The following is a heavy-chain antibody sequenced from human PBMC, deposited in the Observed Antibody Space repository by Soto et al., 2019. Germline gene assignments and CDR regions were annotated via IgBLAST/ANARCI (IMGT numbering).Heavy chain of an antibody. CDR3: ARVFSYSSGWYSPFDY. CDR2: INPSGGST. V-gene: IGHV1-46*01. Sequence: QVQLVQSGAEVKKPGASVKVSCKASGYTFTSYYMHWVRQAPGQGLEWMGIINPSGGSTSYAQKFQGRVTMPRDTSTSTVYMELSSLRSEDTAVYYCARVFSYSSGWYSPFDYWGQGTLVTVSS. CDR1: GYTFTSYY. D-gene: IGHD6-19*01. J-gene: IGHJ4*02.